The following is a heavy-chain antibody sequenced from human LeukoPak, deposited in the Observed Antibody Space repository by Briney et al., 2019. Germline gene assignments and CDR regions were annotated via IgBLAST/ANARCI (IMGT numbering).Heavy chain of an antibody. CDR2: INHNGNT. Sequence: SETLSLTCAVYGGSFSGYHWNWISQAPGKGLEWIGEINHNGNTNYNPSLKGRVTISVDTSKNQFSLKLNSVTAADTAVYYCTRRSYDSGSYYDGWYFDYWGQGTLVTVSS. V-gene: IGHV4-34*01. D-gene: IGHD3-10*01. CDR1: GGSFSGYH. J-gene: IGHJ4*02. CDR3: TRRSYDSGSYYDGWYFDY.